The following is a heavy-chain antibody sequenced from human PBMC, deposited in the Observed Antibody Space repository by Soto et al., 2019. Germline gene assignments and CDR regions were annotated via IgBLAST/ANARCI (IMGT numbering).Heavy chain of an antibody. Sequence: QVQLVQSGAEVKKPGASVKVSCKASGYTFTSYDINWVRQATEQGLEWMGWMNPNSGNTAYAQKFQVRITMTRNTSISTAYMELSSLRSEGTAVYYWTREKVTSGYPDWGQGTLLTVSS. CDR1: GYTFTSYD. CDR3: TREKVTSGYPD. J-gene: IGHJ4*02. V-gene: IGHV1-8*01. D-gene: IGHD3-22*01. CDR2: MNPNSGNT.